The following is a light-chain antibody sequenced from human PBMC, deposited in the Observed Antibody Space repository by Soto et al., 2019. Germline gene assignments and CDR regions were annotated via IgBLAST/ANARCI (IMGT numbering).Light chain of an antibody. CDR3: QHYGSSPWT. CDR2: DAS. V-gene: IGKV3-20*01. Sequence: EIVLTQSAGTLSLSPGERATLSCRASQTVSGSYLAWFQQKPDQAPRLLIYDASTRAAGVPDRFSGSGSGTDFSLTINRLEPEDFAVYYCQHYGSSPWTFGQGTKVEIK. CDR1: QTVSGSY. J-gene: IGKJ1*01.